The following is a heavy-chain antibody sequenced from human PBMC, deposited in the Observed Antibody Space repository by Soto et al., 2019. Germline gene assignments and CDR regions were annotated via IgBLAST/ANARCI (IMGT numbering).Heavy chain of an antibody. CDR3: ARFPDYGDYRYYYYGMDV. CDR2: ISSSSSYI. Sequence: EVQLVESGGGLVKPGGSLRLSCAASGFTFSSYSMNWVRLAPGKGLEWVSSISSSSSYIYYAASVKGRFTISRDNAKNSLYLQMNSLRAEDTAVYYCARFPDYGDYRYYYYGMDVWGQGTTVTVSS. D-gene: IGHD4-17*01. J-gene: IGHJ6*02. CDR1: GFTFSSYS. V-gene: IGHV3-21*01.